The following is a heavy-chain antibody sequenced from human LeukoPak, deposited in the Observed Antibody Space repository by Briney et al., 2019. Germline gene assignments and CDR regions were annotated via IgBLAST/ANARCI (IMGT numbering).Heavy chain of an antibody. CDR1: GYTFTSYG. V-gene: IGHV1-18*01. CDR3: ARSKYNWNHKTFYYFDY. CDR2: ISAYNGNT. Sequence: ASVKVSRKASGYTFTSYGISWVRQAPGQGLEWMGWISAYNGNTNYAQKLQGRVTMTTDTSTSTAYMELRSLRSDDTAVYYRARSKYNWNHKTFYYFDYWGQGTLVTVFS. D-gene: IGHD1-1*01. J-gene: IGHJ4*02.